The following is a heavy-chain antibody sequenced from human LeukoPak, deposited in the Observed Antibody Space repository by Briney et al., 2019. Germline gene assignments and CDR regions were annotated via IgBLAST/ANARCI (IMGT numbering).Heavy chain of an antibody. CDR1: GFTFSSYA. D-gene: IGHD3-22*01. CDR2: ISGGGGST. J-gene: IGHJ6*02. V-gene: IGHV3-23*01. CDR3: ARERAYYYDSSGYYYYYGMDV. Sequence: GGSLRLSCAASGFTFSSYAMNWVRQAPGMGLEWVSRISGGGGSTYYADSVKGRFTLSRDNAKNSLYLQMNSLRAEDTAVYYCARERAYYYDSSGYYYYYGMDVWGQGTTVTVSS.